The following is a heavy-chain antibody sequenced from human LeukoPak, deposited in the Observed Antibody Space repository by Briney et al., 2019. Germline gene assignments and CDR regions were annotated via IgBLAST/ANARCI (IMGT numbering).Heavy chain of an antibody. D-gene: IGHD6-19*01. CDR2: IYSGGST. Sequence: GGSLRLSCAASEFSVGSNYMSWVRQAPGKGLEWVSLIYSGGSTYYADSVKGRFTISRDNSKNTLYLQMNSLRAEDTAMYYCARGGKRAVAGTRSPQYFQHWGQGTLVTVSS. J-gene: IGHJ1*01. V-gene: IGHV3-66*01. CDR3: ARGGKRAVAGTRSPQYFQH. CDR1: EFSVGSNY.